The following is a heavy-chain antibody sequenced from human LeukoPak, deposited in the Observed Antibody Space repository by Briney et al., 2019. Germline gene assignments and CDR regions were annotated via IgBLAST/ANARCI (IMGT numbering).Heavy chain of an antibody. Sequence: PGGSLRLSCAASGFSVSTNDLSWVRQAPGKGLEWVSAIGGGGVSTYYADSVKGRFTISRDNSKNTLYLQMNSLRAEDTAVYYCAKDERGYSSNPDYWRQGTLVTVSS. V-gene: IGHV3-23*01. CDR3: AKDERGYSSNPDY. D-gene: IGHD5-18*01. CDR2: IGGGGVST. J-gene: IGHJ4*02. CDR1: GFSVSTND.